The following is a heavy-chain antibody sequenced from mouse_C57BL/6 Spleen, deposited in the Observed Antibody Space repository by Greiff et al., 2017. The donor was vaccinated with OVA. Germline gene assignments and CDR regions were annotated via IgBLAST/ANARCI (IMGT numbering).Heavy chain of an antibody. CDR3: TREKTGTYDY. V-gene: IGHV1-15*01. Sequence: VQLQQSGAELVRPGASVTLSCKASGYTFTDYEMHWVKQTPVHGLEWIGAIDPETGGTAYNQKFKGKAILTADKSSSTAYMELRSLTSVDSAVYYCTREKTGTYDYWGQGTTLTVSS. CDR2: IDPETGGT. CDR1: GYTFTDYE. D-gene: IGHD4-1*01. J-gene: IGHJ2*01.